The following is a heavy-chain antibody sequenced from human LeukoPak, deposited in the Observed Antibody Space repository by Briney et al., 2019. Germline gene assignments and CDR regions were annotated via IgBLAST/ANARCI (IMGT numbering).Heavy chain of an antibody. D-gene: IGHD3-9*01. CDR2: INHSGST. CDR3: ARWDYDILTGPLEGYFQH. CDR1: GGSFSGYY. V-gene: IGHV4-34*01. Sequence: PSETLSLTCAVYGGSFSGYYWSWIRQPPGKGLEWIGEINHSGSTNYNPSLKSRVTISVDTSKNQFSLKLSSVTAADTAVYYCARWDYDILTGPLEGYFQHWGQGTLVTVSS. J-gene: IGHJ1*01.